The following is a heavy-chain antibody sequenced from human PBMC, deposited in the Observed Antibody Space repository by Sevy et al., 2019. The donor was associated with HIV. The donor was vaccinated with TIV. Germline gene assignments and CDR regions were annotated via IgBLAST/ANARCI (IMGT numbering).Heavy chain of an antibody. J-gene: IGHJ6*02. CDR2: IYPDDSDT. D-gene: IGHD4-17*01. CDR1: GYTFTSYW. CDR3: AGHHASYGVTGYYYYYGLDV. Sequence: GESLKISCKGSGYTFTSYWIGWVRQMPGKGLEWMGIIYPDDSDTRYSPSFQGQVTISADKSISTAYLQWGSLKASDTARYYCAGHHASYGVTGYYYYYGLDVWGQGTTVTVSS. V-gene: IGHV5-51*01.